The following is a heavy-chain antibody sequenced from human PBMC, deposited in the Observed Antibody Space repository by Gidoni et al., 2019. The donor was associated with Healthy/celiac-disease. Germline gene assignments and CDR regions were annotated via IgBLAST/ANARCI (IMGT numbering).Heavy chain of an antibody. Sequence: QVQLQQWGAGLLKPSETLSLTCAVYGGSFSGYYWSWIRQPAGKGLEWIGEINHRGSTNYNPTLKSRITRSVDTSENQFSLKLSSVTAADTAVYYCARGVTKVLWEDWGQGTLVTVSS. V-gene: IGHV4-34*01. CDR3: ARGVTKVLWED. D-gene: IGHD3-10*01. CDR1: GGSFSGYY. CDR2: INHRGST. J-gene: IGHJ4*02.